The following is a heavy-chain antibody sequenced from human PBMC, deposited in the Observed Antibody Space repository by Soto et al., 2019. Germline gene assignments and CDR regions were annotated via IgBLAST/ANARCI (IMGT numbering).Heavy chain of an antibody. V-gene: IGHV1-2*02. CDR1: GYTFTGYY. CDR2: INPNSGGT. D-gene: IGHD5-12*01. CDR3: ARGGPERWLQPYDAFDI. J-gene: IGHJ3*02. Sequence: ASVKVSCKASGYTFTGYYMHWVRQAPGQGLEWMGWINPNSGGTNYAQKFQGRVTMTRDTSISTAYMELSRLRSDNTAVYYCARGGPERWLQPYDAFDIWGQGTMVTVSS.